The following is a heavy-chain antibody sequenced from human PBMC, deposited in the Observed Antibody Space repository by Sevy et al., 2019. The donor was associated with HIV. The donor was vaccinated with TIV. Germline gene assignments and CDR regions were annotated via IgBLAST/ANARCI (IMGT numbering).Heavy chain of an antibody. V-gene: IGHV3-23*01. CDR2: ISGSGGST. CDR1: GFTFSSYA. J-gene: IGHJ4*02. CDR3: AKDPGIAVAGDYFDY. Sequence: GGSLRLTCAASGFTFSSYAMSWVRQAPGKGLEWVSAISGSGGSTYYADSVKGRFTISRDNSKNTLYLQMNSLRAEDTAVYYCAKDPGIAVAGDYFDYWGQGTMVTVSS. D-gene: IGHD6-19*01.